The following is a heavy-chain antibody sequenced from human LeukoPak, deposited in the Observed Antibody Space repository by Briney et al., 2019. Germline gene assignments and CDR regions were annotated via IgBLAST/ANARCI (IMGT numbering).Heavy chain of an antibody. J-gene: IGHJ6*02. CDR1: GCTFTSYG. D-gene: IGHD6-6*01. Sequence: ASVKVSCKASGCTFTSYGISWVRQAPGQGLEWMGWISAYNGNTNYAQKLQGRVTMTTDTSTSTAYMELRSLRSDDTAVYYCAREPSIAARRYYYGMDVWGQGTTVTVSS. CDR2: ISAYNGNT. CDR3: AREPSIAARRYYYGMDV. V-gene: IGHV1-18*01.